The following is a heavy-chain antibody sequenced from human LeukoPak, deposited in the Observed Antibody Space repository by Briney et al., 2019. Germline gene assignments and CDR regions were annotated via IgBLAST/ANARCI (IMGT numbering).Heavy chain of an antibody. CDR3: ARGVGRRDFWSGYDRHVDY. V-gene: IGHV4-39*07. Sequence: PSETLSLTCTVSGGSISSSSYYWGWIRRPPGKGLEWIGSIYYSGSTYYNPSLKSRVTISVGTSKNQFSLKLSSVTAADTAVYYCARGVGRRDFWSGYDRHVDYWGQGTLVTVSS. CDR1: GGSISSSSYY. D-gene: IGHD3-3*01. CDR2: IYYSGST. J-gene: IGHJ4*02.